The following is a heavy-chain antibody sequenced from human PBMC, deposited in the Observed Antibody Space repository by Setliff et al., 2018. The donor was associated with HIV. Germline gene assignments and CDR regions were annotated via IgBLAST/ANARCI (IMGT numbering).Heavy chain of an antibody. D-gene: IGHD1-26*01. Sequence: PGRSLRPSCAVPGFCLGDYVMHWVRQAPGKGLEYVSAISTKGYHTYYADSVKGRFTISSDNSKNTVYLQMDSLRAEDMAVYYCARESSSRDQTTVGFDYWGQGMLVTVSS. CDR1: GFCLGDYV. CDR2: ISTKGYHT. V-gene: IGHV3-64*02. J-gene: IGHJ4*02. CDR3: ARESSSRDQTTVGFDY.